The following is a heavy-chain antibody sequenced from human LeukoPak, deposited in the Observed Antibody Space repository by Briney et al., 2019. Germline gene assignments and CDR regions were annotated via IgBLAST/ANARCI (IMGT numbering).Heavy chain of an antibody. CDR3: VRDWEGGGSGPIRH. CDR1: GFTIPVYN. V-gene: IGHV3-43*01. D-gene: IGHD2-15*01. CDR2: ITWNDGST. J-gene: IGHJ1*01. Sequence: RGSLSLSCATSGFTIPVYNMGWVRQAPGKWLEWVSHITWNDGSTYYADDVKGRFNISRDNSKNSLYLQINSLRTDDTALCYCVRDWEGGGSGPIRHWGQGTLVTVSS.